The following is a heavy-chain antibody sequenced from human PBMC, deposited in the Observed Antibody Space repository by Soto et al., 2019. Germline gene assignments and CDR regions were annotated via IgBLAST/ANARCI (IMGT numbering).Heavy chain of an antibody. V-gene: IGHV3-23*01. CDR2: ISDSGGNT. Sequence: GGSLRLSCAASGFTFSSYSMTWVRQAPGKGLEWVSGISDSGGNTWYADSVKGRFTISRDNSKNALFLQMNSLRAEDTAVYFCSKWSGFGDAWGQGTLVTVSS. J-gene: IGHJ5*02. CDR1: GFTFSSYS. D-gene: IGHD3-10*01. CDR3: SKWSGFGDA.